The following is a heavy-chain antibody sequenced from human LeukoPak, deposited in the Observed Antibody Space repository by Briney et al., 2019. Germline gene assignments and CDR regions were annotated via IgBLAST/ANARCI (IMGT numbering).Heavy chain of an antibody. V-gene: IGHV4-30-2*01. CDR3: ARARIRGWLKFSLYVFDF. CDR2: IYHSGST. J-gene: IGHJ3*01. D-gene: IGHD5-24*01. Sequence: PSETLSLTCAVSGGSISSGGYSWSWIRQPPGKGLEWIGYIYHSGSTYYNPSLKSRVTISVDRSKNQFSLKLSSVTAADTAVYYCARARIRGWLKFSLYVFDFGAQGKMVTVSS. CDR1: GGSISSGGYS.